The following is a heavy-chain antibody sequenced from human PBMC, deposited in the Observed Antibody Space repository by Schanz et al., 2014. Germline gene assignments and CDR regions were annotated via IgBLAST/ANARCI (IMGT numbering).Heavy chain of an antibody. D-gene: IGHD6-19*01. CDR3: ARDRAVAIFDY. Sequence: QVQLVQSGAEVKKPGSSVKVSCKASGGTFSNYTISWVRQAPGQGLEWMGWINTNTGNPTYAQGFTGRFVFSLDTSVSTAYLQISSLKAEDTAVYYCARDRAVAIFDYWGQGTLVTVSS. J-gene: IGHJ4*02. CDR2: INTNTGNP. CDR1: GGTFSNYT. V-gene: IGHV7-4-1*02.